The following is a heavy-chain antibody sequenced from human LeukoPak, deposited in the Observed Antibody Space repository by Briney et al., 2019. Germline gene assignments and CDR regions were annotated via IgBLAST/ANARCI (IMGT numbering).Heavy chain of an antibody. D-gene: IGHD5-18*01. CDR1: GFTFSSYV. V-gene: IGHV3-30-3*01. Sequence: GGSLRLSCAASGFTFSSYVIHWVRQAPGKGLEWVAHISYDGSDKYYADSVKGRFTISRDNSKNTLYLQMNSLRAEDTAVYYCARGITAKPDYWGQGTLVTVSS. CDR3: ARGITAKPDY. J-gene: IGHJ4*02. CDR2: ISYDGSDK.